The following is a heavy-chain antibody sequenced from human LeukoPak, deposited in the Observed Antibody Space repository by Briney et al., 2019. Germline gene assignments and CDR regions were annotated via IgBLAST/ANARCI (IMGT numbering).Heavy chain of an antibody. CDR2: IYYSGST. V-gene: IGHV4-39*07. Sequence: SETLSLTCTVSGGSISTYYWGWIRQPPGKGLEWIGSIYYSGSTNYNPSLKSRVTISVDTSKNQFSLKLSSVTAADTAVYYCARGLEHFTIFDYWGQGTLVTVSS. CDR3: ARGLEHFTIFDY. J-gene: IGHJ4*02. D-gene: IGHD3-3*01. CDR1: GGSISTYY.